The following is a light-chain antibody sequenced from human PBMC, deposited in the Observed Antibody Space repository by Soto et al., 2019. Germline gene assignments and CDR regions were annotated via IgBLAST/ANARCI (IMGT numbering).Light chain of an antibody. CDR3: QQSYSTPRT. CDR1: QSISNY. CDR2: AAS. V-gene: IGKV1-39*01. Sequence: DIQMTQSPSSLSASVGDRVTITCRASQSISNYLNWYQQKPGKAPKLLMFAASSLQSGVASRFRGGGSGTDLTITISSLQPEDFATYYCQQSYSTPRTCGQGTKVEIK. J-gene: IGKJ1*01.